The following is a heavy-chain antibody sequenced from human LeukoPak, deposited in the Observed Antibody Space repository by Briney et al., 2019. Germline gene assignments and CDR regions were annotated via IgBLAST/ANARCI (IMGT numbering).Heavy chain of an antibody. CDR2: IYPGDSDT. V-gene: IGHV5-51*01. Sequence: GESLKISCKGSGYSFTSYWIGWVRQMPGKGLEWMGIIYPGDSDTRYSPSFQGQVTISADKSISTAYLQWSSLKASDTAMYYCARHPIEGATQSWFDPWGQGTLVTVCS. CDR3: ARHPIEGATQSWFDP. J-gene: IGHJ5*02. D-gene: IGHD1-26*01. CDR1: GYSFTSYW.